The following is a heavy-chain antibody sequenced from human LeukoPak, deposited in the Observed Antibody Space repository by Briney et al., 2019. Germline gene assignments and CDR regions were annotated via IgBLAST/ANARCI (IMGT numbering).Heavy chain of an antibody. CDR1: GGSISSTGTTSY. D-gene: IGHD3-22*01. CDR2: INYAVTT. Sequence: NPSETLSLTCTVSGGSISSTGTTSYWRWIRQPPGKGLEYIASINYAVTTYYNPSLKSRVTMSVNTSKNQFSLRLRSVTAADTAVYYCARRGYFYESSPFDPWGQGTLLTVSS. CDR3: ARRGYFYESSPFDP. V-gene: IGHV4-39*01. J-gene: IGHJ5*02.